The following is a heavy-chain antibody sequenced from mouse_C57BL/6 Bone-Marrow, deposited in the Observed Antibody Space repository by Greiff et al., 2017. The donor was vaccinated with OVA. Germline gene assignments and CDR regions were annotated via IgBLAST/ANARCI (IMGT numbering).Heavy chain of an antibody. J-gene: IGHJ3*01. CDR3: TTWTDYE. Sequence: EVKVVESGAELVRPGASVKLSCTASGFNIKDDYMHWVKQRPEQGLEWIGWLDPENGDTEYASKFQGKATITADTSSNTAYLQLSSLTSEDNAVYYCTTWTDYEGGQGTLVTVSA. CDR1: GFNIKDDY. D-gene: IGHD2-4*01. CDR2: LDPENGDT. V-gene: IGHV14-4*01.